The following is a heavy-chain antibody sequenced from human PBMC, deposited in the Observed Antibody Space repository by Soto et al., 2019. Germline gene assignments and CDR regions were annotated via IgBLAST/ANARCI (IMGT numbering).Heavy chain of an antibody. D-gene: IGHD3-3*01. CDR1: GGTFSSYA. Sequence: QVQLVQSGAEVKKPGSSVKVSCKASGGTFSSYAISWVRQAPGQGLEWMGGIIPIFGTANYAQKFQGRVTITADESTSTAYMELSSLRSEDTAVYYCARDSITIFGVVIMSRGWFAPWGQGTLVTVSS. J-gene: IGHJ5*02. CDR2: IIPIFGTA. CDR3: ARDSITIFGVVIMSRGWFAP. V-gene: IGHV1-69*01.